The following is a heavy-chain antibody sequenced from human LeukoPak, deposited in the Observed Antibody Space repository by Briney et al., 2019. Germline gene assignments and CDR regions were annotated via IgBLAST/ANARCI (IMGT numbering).Heavy chain of an antibody. V-gene: IGHV4-34*01. CDR2: INHSGST. D-gene: IGHD1-26*01. J-gene: IGHJ4*02. CDR1: GGSYSGYY. CDR3: ARLGTLYGGSYSNYDY. Sequence: SETLSLTCAVYGGSYSGYYWSWIRQPAGKGLEWIGEINHSGSTNYNPSLKSRVTISVDTSKNQFSLKLSSVTAADTAVYYCARLGTLYGGSYSNYDYWGQGTLVTVSS.